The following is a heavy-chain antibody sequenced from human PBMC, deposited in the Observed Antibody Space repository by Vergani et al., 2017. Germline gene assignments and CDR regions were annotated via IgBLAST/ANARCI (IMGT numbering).Heavy chain of an antibody. CDR2: IYHSGST. J-gene: IGHJ6*03. CDR3: ARHNYVDYYYYYMDV. CDR1: GYSISSGYY. Sequence: VQLQESGPGLVKPSETLSLTCAVSGYSISSGYYWGWIRQPPGKGLEWIGSIYHSGSTYYNPSLKSRVTISVDTSKNQFSLKLSSVTAADTAVYYCARHNYVDYYYYYMDVWGKGTTVTVSS. V-gene: IGHV4-38-2*01. D-gene: IGHD4-11*01.